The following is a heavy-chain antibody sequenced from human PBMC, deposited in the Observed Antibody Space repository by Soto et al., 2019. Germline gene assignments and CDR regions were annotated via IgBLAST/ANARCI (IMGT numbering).Heavy chain of an antibody. CDR3: ARDKLVGDSYFDS. J-gene: IGHJ4*02. CDR2: INQDGTEK. D-gene: IGHD1-26*01. Sequence: EVQLVESGGGLVQPGGSLRFSCAATGFTFSSYWMSWVRQAPGKGLEWVANINQDGTEKNYVNSVKGRFTISRDNAKNSLYLQVNGLRAEDTAIYYCARDKLVGDSYFDSWGQGSLVTVSS. V-gene: IGHV3-7*03. CDR1: GFTFSSYW.